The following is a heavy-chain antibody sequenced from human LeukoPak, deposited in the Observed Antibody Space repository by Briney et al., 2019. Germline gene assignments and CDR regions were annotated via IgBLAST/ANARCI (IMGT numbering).Heavy chain of an antibody. CDR2: INHSGST. CDR3: ARALPDFWSGYRPTSYFDY. CDR1: GGSFSGYY. D-gene: IGHD3-3*01. Sequence: SETLSLTCAVYGGSFSGYYWSWIRQPPGKGLEWIAEINHSGSTNYNPSLKSRVTISVDTSKNQFSLKLSSVTAADTAVYYCARALPDFWSGYRPTSYFDYWGQGTLVTVSS. J-gene: IGHJ4*02. V-gene: IGHV4-34*01.